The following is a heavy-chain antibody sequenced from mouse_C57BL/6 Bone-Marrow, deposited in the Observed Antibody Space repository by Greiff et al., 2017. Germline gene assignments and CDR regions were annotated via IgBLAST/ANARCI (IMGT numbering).Heavy chain of an antibody. CDR1: GYTFTSYW. Sequence: VQLQQPGAELVKPGASVKLSCKASGYTFTSYWMQWVKQRPGQGLEWIGEIDPSDSYTNYNQKFKGKATLTVDTSSSTAYMQLSSLTSEDSAVYYCARSLITTVGPWYFDVWGTGTTVTGSS. V-gene: IGHV1-50*01. D-gene: IGHD1-1*01. CDR2: IDPSDSYT. J-gene: IGHJ1*03. CDR3: ARSLITTVGPWYFDV.